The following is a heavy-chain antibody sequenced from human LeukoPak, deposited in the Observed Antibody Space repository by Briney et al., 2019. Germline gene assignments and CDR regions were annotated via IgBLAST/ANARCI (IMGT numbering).Heavy chain of an antibody. CDR1: GFTFSSYG. CDR3: ARVCGVCYYYGMDV. Sequence: PGRSLRLSCAASGFTFSSYGMHWVRQTPGKGLEWVAVIWYDGSNKYYADSVKGRFTISRDNSKNTLYLQMNSLRAEDTAVYYCARVCGVCYYYGMDVWGKGTTVTVSS. D-gene: IGHD2-21*01. CDR2: IWYDGSNK. J-gene: IGHJ6*04. V-gene: IGHV3-33*01.